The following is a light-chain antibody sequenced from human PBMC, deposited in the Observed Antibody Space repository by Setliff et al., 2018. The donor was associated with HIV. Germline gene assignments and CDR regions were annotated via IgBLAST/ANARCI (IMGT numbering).Light chain of an antibody. CDR1: KLGDKY. J-gene: IGLJ1*01. CDR2: RDS. V-gene: IGLV3-1*01. CDR3: QAWDSSTAV. Sequence: SYELTRPPSVSVSPGQTASITCSGDKLGDKYACWYQQKPGQSPVLVIYRDSKRPSGIPERFSGSNSGKTATLTISGTQAMDEADYYCQAWDSSTAVFGTGTKVTVL.